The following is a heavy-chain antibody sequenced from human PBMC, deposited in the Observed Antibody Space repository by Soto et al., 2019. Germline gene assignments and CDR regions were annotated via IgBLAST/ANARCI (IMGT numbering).Heavy chain of an antibody. CDR3: ATQGFYRMGV. Sequence: GESLKISCQASGYAFANHWISWVRQMPGKGLEWMGRIDPSDSYINYSPSFEGRVTISADKSISSAYLQWNSVQASDTAVFYCATQGFYRMGVWGRGTTVTVSS. V-gene: IGHV5-10-1*01. J-gene: IGHJ6*02. CDR1: GYAFANHW. CDR2: IDPSDSYI.